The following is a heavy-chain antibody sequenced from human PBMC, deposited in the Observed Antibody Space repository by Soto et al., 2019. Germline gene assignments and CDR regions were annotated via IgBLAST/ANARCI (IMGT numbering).Heavy chain of an antibody. CDR1: GGSISSGGYY. V-gene: IGHV4-31*03. D-gene: IGHD5-18*01. Sequence: QVQLQESGPGLVKPSQTLSLTCTVSGGSISSGGYYWSWIRQHPGKGLEWIGYIYYSGSTYYNPSLKSRVTLSADTSKNQFSLKLSSVTVADTAVYYCARRGYSYGFDYWGQGTLVTVSS. CDR3: ARRGYSYGFDY. CDR2: IYYSGST. J-gene: IGHJ4*02.